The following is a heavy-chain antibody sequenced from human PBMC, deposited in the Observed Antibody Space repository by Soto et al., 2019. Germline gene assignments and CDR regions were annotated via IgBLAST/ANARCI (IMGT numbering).Heavy chain of an antibody. Sequence: PSETLSLTCTVSGDSVSSSSYYWDWIRQPPGKGLEWIASIYYSGSTYYKPSLKSRVTISVDTSKNQFSLRLSSVTAADTAIYYCARRTIHGTFCYYMDVWRKATTVTVSS. J-gene: IGHJ6*03. CDR2: IYYSGST. D-gene: IGHD6-13*01. CDR1: GDSVSSSSYY. CDR3: ARRTIHGTFCYYMDV. V-gene: IGHV4-39*01.